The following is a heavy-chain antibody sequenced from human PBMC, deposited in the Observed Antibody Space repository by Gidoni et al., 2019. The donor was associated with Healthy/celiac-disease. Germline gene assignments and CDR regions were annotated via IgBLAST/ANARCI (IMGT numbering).Heavy chain of an antibody. V-gene: IGHV3-30-3*01. CDR2: ISYDGSNK. D-gene: IGHD6-13*01. J-gene: IGHJ6*03. CDR1: GCTCSSYA. CDR3: ASDSLYGSRIPYIDV. Sequence: QVKLVESGGGVVQPGRSLRLACAASGCTCSSYAMHWVRQAPGQGLEWVAVISYDGSNKYYADSVKGRFTISRDTSKNTLYLQMISLSAEDTAVYYCASDSLYGSRIPYIDVWGKGTTVTVSS.